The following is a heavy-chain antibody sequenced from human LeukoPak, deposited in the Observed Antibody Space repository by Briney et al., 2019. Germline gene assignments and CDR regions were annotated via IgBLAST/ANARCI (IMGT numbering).Heavy chain of an antibody. J-gene: IGHJ5*02. D-gene: IGHD1-26*01. CDR3: ARETPYSGSYRWFDP. CDR1: GGSFSGYY. Sequence: SETLSLTCAVYGGSFSGYYWSWIRQPPGKGLEWIGEINHSGSTNYNPSLKSRVTISVDTSKNQFSLKLSSVTAADTAVYYCARETPYSGSYRWFDPWGQGTLVTVSS. CDR2: INHSGST. V-gene: IGHV4-34*01.